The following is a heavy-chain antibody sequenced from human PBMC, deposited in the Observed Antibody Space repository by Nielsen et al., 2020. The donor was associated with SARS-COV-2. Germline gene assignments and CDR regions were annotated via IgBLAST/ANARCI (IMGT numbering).Heavy chain of an antibody. J-gene: IGHJ4*02. D-gene: IGHD4-17*01. Sequence: GESLKISCAASGFTFSSYGMHWVRQAPGKGLEWVAVISYDRSNKYYADSVKGRFTISRDNSKNTLYLQMNSLRAEDTAVYYCAKDYGDYGGLDYWGQGTLVTVSS. CDR2: ISYDRSNK. CDR3: AKDYGDYGGLDY. V-gene: IGHV3-30*18. CDR1: GFTFSSYG.